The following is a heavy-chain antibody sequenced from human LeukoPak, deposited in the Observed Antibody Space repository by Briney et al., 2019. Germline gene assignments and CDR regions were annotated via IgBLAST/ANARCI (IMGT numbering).Heavy chain of an antibody. D-gene: IGHD3-22*01. V-gene: IGHV1-46*01. J-gene: IGHJ5*02. CDR3: ARATFDSSGYYETLGS. CDR2: INPSGGST. Sequence: GASVKVSCKASGYTFTSYYMHWVRQAPGQGLEWMGIINPSGGSTSYAQKFQGRVTMTRDTSTSTVYMELSSLRSEDTAVYYCARATFDSSGYYETLGSWGQGTLVTVSS. CDR1: GYTFTSYY.